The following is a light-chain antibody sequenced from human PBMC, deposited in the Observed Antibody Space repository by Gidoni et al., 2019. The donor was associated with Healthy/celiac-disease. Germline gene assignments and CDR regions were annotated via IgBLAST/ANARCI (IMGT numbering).Light chain of an antibody. CDR2: AAS. CDR1: QSISSY. CDR3: QQSYSPLT. J-gene: IGKJ4*01. Sequence: DIQMTQSPSSLSASVGDRVTITCRASQSISSYLNWYQQKPGKAPKLLIYAASSLQSGVPSRFSGSGSGTDFTLTISSLQPEDFATYYCQQSYSPLTFXGXTKVEIK. V-gene: IGKV1-39*01.